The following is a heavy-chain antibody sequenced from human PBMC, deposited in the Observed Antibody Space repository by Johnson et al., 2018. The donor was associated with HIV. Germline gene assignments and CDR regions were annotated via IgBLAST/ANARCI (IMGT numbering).Heavy chain of an antibody. CDR3: ASGGLGSQNLHDAFDL. CDR2: INWNGGST. Sequence: VQLVESGGGVVQPGRSLRLSCAASGFTFDDYGMSWVRQAPGKGLEWVSGINWNGGSTGYADSVKGRFTISRDNAKNSLYLQMNSLSAEDTALYYCASGGLGSQNLHDAFDLWGQGTLVTVSS. V-gene: IGHV3-20*04. CDR1: GFTFDDYG. J-gene: IGHJ3*01. D-gene: IGHD6-19*01.